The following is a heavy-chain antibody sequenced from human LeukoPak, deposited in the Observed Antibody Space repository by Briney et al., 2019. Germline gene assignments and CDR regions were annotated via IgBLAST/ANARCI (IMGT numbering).Heavy chain of an antibody. CDR1: GFTVSSNY. CDR2: IYSGGST. V-gene: IGHV3-66*01. D-gene: IGHD6-25*01. CDR3: ARDSTGHRSGPPVDY. Sequence: GGSLRLSCAASGFTVSSNYMSWVRQAPGKGLEWVSVIYSGGSTHYADSVKGRFTISRDNSKNTLYLQMNSLRAEDTAVYYCARDSTGHRSGPPVDYWGQGTLVTVSS. J-gene: IGHJ4*02.